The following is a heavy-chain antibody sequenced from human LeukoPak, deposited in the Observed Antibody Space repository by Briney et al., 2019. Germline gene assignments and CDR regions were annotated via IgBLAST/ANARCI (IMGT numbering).Heavy chain of an antibody. CDR1: GGSISSYY. Sequence: SETLSLTCTVSGGSISSYYWSWIRQPPGKGLEWIGYIYYSGSTNYNPSLKSRVTISVDTSKNQFSLKLSSVTAADTAVYYCARARDSSGYYSPFDYWGQGTLVTVSS. D-gene: IGHD3-22*01. CDR3: ARARDSSGYYSPFDY. J-gene: IGHJ4*02. V-gene: IGHV4-59*12. CDR2: IYYSGST.